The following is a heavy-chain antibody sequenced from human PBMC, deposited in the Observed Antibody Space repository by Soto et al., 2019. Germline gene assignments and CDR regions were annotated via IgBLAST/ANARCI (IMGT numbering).Heavy chain of an antibody. CDR1: GFALRDCW. J-gene: IGHJ4*01. V-gene: IGHV3-7*01. CDR2: ISPDGSEK. D-gene: IGHD1-26*01. Sequence: XGSLSLSCVTSGFALRDCWQSWVRQAPGKGLERVAHISPDGSEKYYVDSVKGRITISRDNAKHSVSLQLNSLRAEDTSLYYCSREPLNKPGWFYYHFDSSGHVSRVTVSS. CDR3: SREPLNKPGWFYYHFDS.